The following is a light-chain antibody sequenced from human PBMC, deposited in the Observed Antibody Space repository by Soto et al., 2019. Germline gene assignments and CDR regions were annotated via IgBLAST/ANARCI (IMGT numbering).Light chain of an antibody. CDR3: QSYDTFLSAVV. J-gene: IGLJ2*01. CDR2: LGD. V-gene: IGLV1-47*02. Sequence: QSVLTQPPSASSTPGQTVTISCSGSTSNIGTFYVYWYQHLPGTAPKLLIYLGDQRASGVSDRFSGSKSGTSASLAINGLRSDDEADYYCQSYDTFLSAVVFGGGTKLTVL. CDR1: TSNIGTFY.